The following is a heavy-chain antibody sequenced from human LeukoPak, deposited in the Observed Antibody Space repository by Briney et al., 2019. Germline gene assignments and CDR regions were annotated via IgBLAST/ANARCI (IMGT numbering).Heavy chain of an antibody. D-gene: IGHD6-25*01. CDR3: ARGGYSFDP. CDR2: IHYTGGT. V-gene: IGHV4-59*01. J-gene: IGHJ5*02. Sequence: SETLSLTCTVSGGSISSYYWSWIRQPPGTGLEWIGYIHYTGGTNYNPSLKSRVTISVDTSKNQLSLKLTSVTAADTAVYYCARGGYSFDPWGQGFLVTVSS. CDR1: GGSISSYY.